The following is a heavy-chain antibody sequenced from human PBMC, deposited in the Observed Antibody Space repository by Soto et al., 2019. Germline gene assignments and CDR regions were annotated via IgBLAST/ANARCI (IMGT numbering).Heavy chain of an antibody. CDR3: ARGITYYDFWSGYCNWFDP. D-gene: IGHD3-3*01. CDR1: VGSFSGYY. J-gene: IGHJ5*02. Sequence: PSETLSLTCAVYVGSFSGYYWSWIRQPPGKGLEWIGEINHSGSTNYNPSLKSRVTISVDTSKNQFSLKLSSVTAADTAVYYCARGITYYDFWSGYCNWFDPWGQGTLVTVS. V-gene: IGHV4-34*01. CDR2: INHSGST.